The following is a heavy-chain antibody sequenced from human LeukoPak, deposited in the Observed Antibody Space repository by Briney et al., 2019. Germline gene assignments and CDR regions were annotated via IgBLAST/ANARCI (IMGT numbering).Heavy chain of an antibody. J-gene: IGHJ4*02. D-gene: IGHD4-17*01. CDR1: GFTFSDYY. Sequence: PGGSLRLSCAASGFTFSDYYMTWVRQAPGQGLQWVSGISGGGGSTYYADSVKGRFTISRDNSKDTLYLQMNSLRADDTAVYYCAKGGYGELDYWGQGTLVTVSS. CDR3: AKGGYGELDY. CDR2: ISGGGGST. V-gene: IGHV3-23*01.